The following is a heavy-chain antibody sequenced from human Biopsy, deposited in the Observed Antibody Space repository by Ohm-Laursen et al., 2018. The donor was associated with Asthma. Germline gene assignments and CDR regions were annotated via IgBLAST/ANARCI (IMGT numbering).Heavy chain of an antibody. Sequence: SLRLSCAASGFTFGDYWMSWVRQVPGKGLEWVANIKHDGTEKNHVDSLKGRFTISRDNAKNSLYLQMNSLRAEDTAVYYCARTFHFWGPYHAEPYQLWGQGTLVTVSS. CDR3: ARTFHFWGPYHAEPYQL. D-gene: IGHD3-3*02. V-gene: IGHV3-7*01. CDR1: GFTFGDYW. CDR2: IKHDGTEK. J-gene: IGHJ1*01.